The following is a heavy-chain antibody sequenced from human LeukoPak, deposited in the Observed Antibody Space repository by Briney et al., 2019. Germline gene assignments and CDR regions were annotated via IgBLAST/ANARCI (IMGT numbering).Heavy chain of an antibody. CDR2: IRYDGTNK. V-gene: IGHV3-30*02. CDR3: AKGYYFDILSGYSSLDS. Sequence: GGSLRLSCAASGFAASGFTFSTFGMHWVRQAPGKGLEWVAFIRYDGTNKYYADSVKGRFTISRDDSKNTLYLQMNSLRAEDAAAYYCAKGYYFDILSGYSSLDSWGQGTLVTVSS. CDR1: GFTFSTFG. D-gene: IGHD3-9*01. J-gene: IGHJ4*02.